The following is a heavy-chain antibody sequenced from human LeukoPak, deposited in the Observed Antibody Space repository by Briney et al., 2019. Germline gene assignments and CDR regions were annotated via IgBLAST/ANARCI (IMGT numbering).Heavy chain of an antibody. CDR2: MSNSGENT. Sequence: GRSLRFSCAASGFTFSSYSMQWVRQTPGKGLEWVGIMSNSGENTFYGEAVKGRFTISRDNSQNTLYLQMNSLRPEDTAVYYCAKGEASVTRYVDYWGQGTLVTVSS. J-gene: IGHJ4*02. V-gene: IGHV3-30*18. CDR3: AKGEASVTRYVDY. D-gene: IGHD4-17*01. CDR1: GFTFSSYS.